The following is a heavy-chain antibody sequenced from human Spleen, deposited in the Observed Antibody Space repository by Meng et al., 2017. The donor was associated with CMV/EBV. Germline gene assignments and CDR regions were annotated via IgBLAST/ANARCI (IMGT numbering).Heavy chain of an antibody. Sequence: CKASGYNFTSYGISWVRQAPGQGLEWMGWISAYNGDTHFVQKFQGRVTMTTDTSTTTAYMELTSLRFDDTAVYYCARMSGSSKRFDFWGQGTLVTVSS. CDR1: GYNFTSYG. CDR2: ISAYNGDT. V-gene: IGHV1-18*01. D-gene: IGHD1-26*01. CDR3: ARMSGSSKRFDF. J-gene: IGHJ4*02.